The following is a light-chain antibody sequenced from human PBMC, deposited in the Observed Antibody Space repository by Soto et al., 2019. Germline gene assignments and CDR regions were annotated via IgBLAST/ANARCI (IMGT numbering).Light chain of an antibody. V-gene: IGLV2-18*01. CDR3: GLFTSSATWV. J-gene: IGLJ3*02. Sequence: QSALTQPPSVSGSPGQSVTISCSVVTSDVGDYEHVSWYQLAPGTAPKLLISGVINRPSGVPDRFSGSRSGNTPSLTISGLQAEDEADYYCGLFTSSATWVFGGGTKLTVL. CDR2: GVI. CDR1: TSDVGDYEH.